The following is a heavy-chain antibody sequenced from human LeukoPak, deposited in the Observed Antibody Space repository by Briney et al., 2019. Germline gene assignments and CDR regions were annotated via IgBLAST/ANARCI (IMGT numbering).Heavy chain of an antibody. V-gene: IGHV1-8*01. CDR3: ARGPYYDFWSGYPSAGYYYYMDV. D-gene: IGHD3-3*01. CDR2: MNPNSGNT. CDR1: GYTFTSYD. J-gene: IGHJ6*03. Sequence: ASVKVSCKASGYTFTSYDINWVRQATGQGLEWMGWMNPNSGNTGYAQKFQGRVTMTRNTSISTAYMELSSLRSEDTAVYYCARGPYYDFWSGYPSAGYYYYMDVWGKGTTVTVSS.